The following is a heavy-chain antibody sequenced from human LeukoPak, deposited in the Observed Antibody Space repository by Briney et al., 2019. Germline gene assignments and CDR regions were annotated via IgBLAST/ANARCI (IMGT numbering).Heavy chain of an antibody. Sequence: PSETLSLTCAVYGGSFSGYYWSWIRQPPGKGLEWIGEINHSGSTNYNPSLKSRVTISVDKSKNQFSLKLSSVTAADTAVYYCARDPSIAVAANWFDPWGQGTLVTVSS. CDR2: INHSGST. J-gene: IGHJ5*02. V-gene: IGHV4-34*01. D-gene: IGHD6-19*01. CDR1: GGSFSGYY. CDR3: ARDPSIAVAANWFDP.